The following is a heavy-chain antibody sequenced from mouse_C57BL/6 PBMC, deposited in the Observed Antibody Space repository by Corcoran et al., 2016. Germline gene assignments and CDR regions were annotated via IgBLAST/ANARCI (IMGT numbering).Heavy chain of an antibody. J-gene: IGHJ4*01. V-gene: IGHV9-3*01. Sequence: QIQLVQSGPELKKPGETVKISCKASGYTFTTYGMSWVKQAPGKGLKWMGWINTYSGVPTYADDFKGRFAFSLETSASTAYLQINTLKNEDTATYFCARKGWLPYYYAMDYWGQGTSVTVSS. CDR2: INTYSGVP. D-gene: IGHD2-3*01. CDR3: ARKGWLPYYYAMDY. CDR1: GYTFTTYG.